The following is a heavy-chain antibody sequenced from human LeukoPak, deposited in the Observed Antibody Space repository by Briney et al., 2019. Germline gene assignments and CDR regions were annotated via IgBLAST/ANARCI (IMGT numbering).Heavy chain of an antibody. CDR2: IYSGGFT. CDR3: ARREGGFYSRGIAY. J-gene: IGHJ4*02. Sequence: GGSLRLSCAASGFTISNNYIRWLRQAPGKGLEWVSHIYSGGFTQFAGSVRGRFTISRDNAKNSLYLQMNSLRAEDTAVYYCARREGGFYSRGIAYWGQGTLVTVSS. D-gene: IGHD1-26*01. V-gene: IGHV3-66*01. CDR1: GFTISNNY.